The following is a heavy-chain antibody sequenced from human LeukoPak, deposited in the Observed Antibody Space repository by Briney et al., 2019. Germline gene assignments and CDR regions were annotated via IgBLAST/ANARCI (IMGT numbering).Heavy chain of an antibody. CDR3: AXXXGXXXXDY. J-gene: IGHJ4*02. V-gene: IGHV3-7*01. CDR1: W. CDR2: IGGDGRRK. Sequence: WXXWXRQAPGXXXXGLANIGGDGRRKFYEDSVEGRFTISRDXAESXLYLQMNNLRDEDTAVYYCAXXXGXXXXDYWGRXTXVTVSS.